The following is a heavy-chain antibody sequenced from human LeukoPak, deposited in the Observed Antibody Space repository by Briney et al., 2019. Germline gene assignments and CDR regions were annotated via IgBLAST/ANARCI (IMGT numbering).Heavy chain of an antibody. V-gene: IGHV4-34*01. CDR1: GGSFSGYY. Sequence: SETLSLTCAVYGGSFSGYYWSWIRQPPGKGLEWIGEINHSGSTNYNPSLKSRVTISVDTSMNQFSLKLSSVTAADTAVYYCASLGYCSGGSCYDGYWGQGTLVTVSS. CDR2: INHSGST. D-gene: IGHD2-15*01. CDR3: ASLGYCSGGSCYDGY. J-gene: IGHJ4*02.